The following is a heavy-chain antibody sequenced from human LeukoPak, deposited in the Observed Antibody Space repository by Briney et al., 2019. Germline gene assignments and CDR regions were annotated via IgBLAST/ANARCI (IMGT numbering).Heavy chain of an antibody. CDR1: GFIFDDYA. CDR2: ISWNSGSI. V-gene: IGHV3-9*03. D-gene: IGHD6-19*01. CDR3: AKGGGSGLSYFDY. J-gene: IGHJ4*02. Sequence: GGSLRLSCAASGFIFDDYAMHWVRQAPGKGLEWVSGISWNSGSIGYADSVKGRFTISRDNAKNSLYLQMNSLRAEDMALYYCAKGGGSGLSYFDYWGQGTLVTVSS.